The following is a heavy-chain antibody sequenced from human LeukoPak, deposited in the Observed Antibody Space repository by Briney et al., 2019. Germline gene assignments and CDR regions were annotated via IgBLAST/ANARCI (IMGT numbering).Heavy chain of an antibody. V-gene: IGHV1-2*02. CDR1: GYTFTGYY. D-gene: IGHD6-13*01. J-gene: IGHJ4*02. CDR3: ARGPLIFIAAAGLDY. CDR2: INPNSGGA. Sequence: ASVKVSCKASGYTFTGYYMHWVRQAPGQGLEWMGWINPNSGGANYAQKFQGRVTMTRDTSISTAHMELSRLRSDDTAVYYCARGPLIFIAAAGLDYWGQGTLVTVSS.